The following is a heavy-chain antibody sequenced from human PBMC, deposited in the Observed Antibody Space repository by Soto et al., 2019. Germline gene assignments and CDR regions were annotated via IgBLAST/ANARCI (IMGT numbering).Heavy chain of an antibody. J-gene: IGHJ5*02. CDR3: ARDGARYNWNDGPVWFDP. Sequence: GGSLRLSCAASGFTFSDYYMSWIRQAPGKGLEWVSYISSSGSTIYYADSVKGRFTISRDNAKNSLYLQMNSLRAEDTAVYYCARDGARYNWNDGPVWFDPWGQGTLVTVSS. CDR1: GFTFSDYY. V-gene: IGHV3-11*01. CDR2: ISSSGSTI. D-gene: IGHD1-20*01.